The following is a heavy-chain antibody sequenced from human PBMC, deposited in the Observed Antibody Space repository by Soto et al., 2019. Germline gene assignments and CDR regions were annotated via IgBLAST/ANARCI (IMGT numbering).Heavy chain of an antibody. Sequence: ASVKVSCKASGYTFTSYGISWVRQAPGQGLEWMGCFDPEDGETIYAQKFQGRVTMTEDTSTDTAYMELSSLRSEDTAVYYCATMDPTDNYYYYYYMDVWGKGTTVTVSS. CDR3: ATMDPTDNYYYYYYMDV. CDR1: GYTFTSYG. J-gene: IGHJ6*03. D-gene: IGHD2-2*03. V-gene: IGHV1-24*01. CDR2: FDPEDGET.